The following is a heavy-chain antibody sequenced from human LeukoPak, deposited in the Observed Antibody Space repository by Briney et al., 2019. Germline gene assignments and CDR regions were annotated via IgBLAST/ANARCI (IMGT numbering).Heavy chain of an antibody. CDR2: FDPEDGET. V-gene: IGHV1-24*01. CDR1: GYTLPELS. Sequence: ASVKVSCKVSGYTLPELSMHWVRQAPGKGLEWMGGFDPEDGETIYAQKFQGRVTMTEDTSTDTAYMELSSLRSEDTAVYYCATDYYGDYFDAFDIWGQGTMVTVSS. J-gene: IGHJ3*02. D-gene: IGHD4-17*01. CDR3: ATDYYGDYFDAFDI.